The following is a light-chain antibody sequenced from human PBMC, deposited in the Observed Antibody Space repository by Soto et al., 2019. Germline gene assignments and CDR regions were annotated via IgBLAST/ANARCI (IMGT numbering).Light chain of an antibody. CDR1: QSVSSY. J-gene: IGKJ5*01. CDR3: QQRSNWPPYT. V-gene: IGKV3-11*01. CDR2: DAS. Sequence: EIVLTQSPATLSLSPGERATLSCRASQSVSSYLAWYQQKPGQAPRLLIYDASNRATGIPARFSGSGSGTDFTLTIGSLDPEDFAVDYCQQRSNWPPYTFGQGTRLEIK.